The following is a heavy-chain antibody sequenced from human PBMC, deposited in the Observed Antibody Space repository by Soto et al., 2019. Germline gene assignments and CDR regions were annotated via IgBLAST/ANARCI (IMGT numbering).Heavy chain of an antibody. D-gene: IGHD3-3*01. Sequence: PSETLSLTCAVSSGSISSSNWWSWVRQPPGKGLEWIGEIYHSGSTNYNPSLKSRVTISVDKSKNQFSLKLSSVTAADTAVYYCATLWGSKDFWSGYYGERRFDYWGQGTLVTVSS. J-gene: IGHJ4*02. CDR1: SGSISSSNW. CDR2: IYHSGST. V-gene: IGHV4-4*02. CDR3: ATLWGSKDFWSGYYGERRFDY.